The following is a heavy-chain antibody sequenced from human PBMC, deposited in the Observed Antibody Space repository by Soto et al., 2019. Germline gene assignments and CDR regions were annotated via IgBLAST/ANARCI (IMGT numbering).Heavy chain of an antibody. Sequence: QVQLVQSGAEVKKPGSSVKVSCKASGGTFSSYTISWVRQAPGQGLEWMGRIIPILGIANYAQKFQGRVTITADKSTSTAYMELSSLRSEDTAVYYCARDQYSSVTGNFDYWGQGTLVTVSS. CDR2: IIPILGIA. CDR1: GGTFSSYT. J-gene: IGHJ4*02. CDR3: ARDQYSSVTGNFDY. D-gene: IGHD6-19*01. V-gene: IGHV1-69*08.